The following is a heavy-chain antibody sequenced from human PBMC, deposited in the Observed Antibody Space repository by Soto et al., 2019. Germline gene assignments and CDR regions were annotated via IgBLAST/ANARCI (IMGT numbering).Heavy chain of an antibody. CDR1: GGTFSSYA. CDR2: IIPIFGTA. J-gene: IGHJ4*02. V-gene: IGHV1-69*13. D-gene: IGHD3-22*01. CDR3: AGGYYDSSGYYGY. Sequence: SVKVSCKASGGTFSSYAISWVRQAPGQGLEWMGGIIPIFGTANYAQKFQGRVTITADESTSTAYMELSSLRSEDTAVYYCAGGYYDSSGYYGYWGQGNLVTVSS.